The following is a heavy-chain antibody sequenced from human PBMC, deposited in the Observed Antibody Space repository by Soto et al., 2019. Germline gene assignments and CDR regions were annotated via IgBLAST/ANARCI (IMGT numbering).Heavy chain of an antibody. V-gene: IGHV4-38-2*01. J-gene: IGHJ5*02. Sequence: SETLSLTCAVSGYSISSGYYWGWIRQPPGKGLEWIGSIYHSGSTYYNPSLKSRVTISVDTSKNQFSLKLSPVTAADTAVYYCARKKPYYYGSGSYSGPASFDPWGQGTLVTVSS. CDR3: ARKKPYYYGSGSYSGPASFDP. D-gene: IGHD3-10*01. CDR2: IYHSGST. CDR1: GYSISSGYY.